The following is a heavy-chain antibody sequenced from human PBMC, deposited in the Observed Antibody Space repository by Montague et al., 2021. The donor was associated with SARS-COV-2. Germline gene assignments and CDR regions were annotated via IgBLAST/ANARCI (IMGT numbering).Heavy chain of an antibody. CDR2: ISRSSRTI. CDR3: ADYGDTEPFQH. V-gene: IGHV3-48*04. D-gene: IGHD4-17*01. J-gene: IGHJ1*01. Sequence: SLRLSCAASGFTFGSYSMNWVRQAPGKGLKWVSYISRSSRTIYYADSVKGRITISRDNAKNSLYLQMNSLRAEDTAVYYCADYGDTEPFQHWGQGTLVTVSS. CDR1: GFTFGSYS.